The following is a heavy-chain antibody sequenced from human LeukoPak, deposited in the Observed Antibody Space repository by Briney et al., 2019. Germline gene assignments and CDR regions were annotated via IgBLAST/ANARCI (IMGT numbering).Heavy chain of an antibody. D-gene: IGHD3-10*01. CDR3: ARDATMVPLYYYYYMDV. CDR2: INSSSGYI. CDR1: GFTFRIYN. Sequence: GGSLRLSCAASGFTFRIYNMNWVRQAPGKGLEWVSSINSSSGYIYYADSVKGRFTISGDNAKNSPYLQMNSLRAEDTAVYYCARDATMVPLYYYYYMDVWGKGTTVTVSS. J-gene: IGHJ6*03. V-gene: IGHV3-21*01.